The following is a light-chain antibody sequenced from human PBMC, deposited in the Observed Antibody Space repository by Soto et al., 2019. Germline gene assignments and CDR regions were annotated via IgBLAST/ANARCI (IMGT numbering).Light chain of an antibody. CDR3: QQYGSSPRT. J-gene: IGKJ1*01. CDR2: DAS. Sequence: EIVLTQSPGTLSLSPGERATLSCRASQSVSSSYLAWYQQRPAQAPRLLIYDASSRATGIPDRFSGSGSGTDSALTIGGLEPEDFAVYYCQQYGSSPRTFAQGTKVGIK. CDR1: QSVSSSY. V-gene: IGKV3-20*01.